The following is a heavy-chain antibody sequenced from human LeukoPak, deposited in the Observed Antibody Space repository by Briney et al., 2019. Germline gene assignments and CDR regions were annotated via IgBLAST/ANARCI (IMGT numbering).Heavy chain of an antibody. Sequence: GESLKISYKGSGYSFTSYWIGWVRQMPRKGLELMGIIYPGDSDTRYSPSFQGQVTISADKSISTAYLQWSSLEASDTALYYCARAGEYHLNKWFDPWGQGTLVTVSS. D-gene: IGHD2-2*01. CDR3: ARAGEYHLNKWFDP. CDR2: IYPGDSDT. J-gene: IGHJ5*02. V-gene: IGHV5-51*01. CDR1: GYSFTSYW.